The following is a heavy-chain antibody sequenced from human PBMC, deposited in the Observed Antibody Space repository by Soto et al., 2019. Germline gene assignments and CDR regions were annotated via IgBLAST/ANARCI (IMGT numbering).Heavy chain of an antibody. D-gene: IGHD3-22*01. J-gene: IGHJ5*02. Sequence: SETLSLTCTVSGGSISSGDYYWSWIRQPPGKGLEWIGYIYYSGSTYYNPSLKSRVTISVDTSKNQFSLKLSSVTAADTAVYYCARGTTMIVVAELRSNWFDPWGQGTLVTVSS. CDR1: GGSISSGDYY. CDR2: IYYSGST. V-gene: IGHV4-30-4*01. CDR3: ARGTTMIVVAELRSNWFDP.